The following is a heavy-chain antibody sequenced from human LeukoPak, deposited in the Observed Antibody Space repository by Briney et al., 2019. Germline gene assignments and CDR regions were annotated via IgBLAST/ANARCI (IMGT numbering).Heavy chain of an antibody. CDR1: GFTFSDYY. J-gene: IGHJ4*02. Sequence: PGGSLRLSCAASGFTFSDYYMSWIRQAPGKGLEWISYIASSGSTTEYHADSVKGRFTISRDNAKNSLYLQMNSLRAEDTAVYYCAKGAVAGNQKPGGYWGQGTLVTVSS. D-gene: IGHD6-19*01. CDR2: IASSGSTTE. CDR3: AKGAVAGNQKPGGY. V-gene: IGHV3-11*01.